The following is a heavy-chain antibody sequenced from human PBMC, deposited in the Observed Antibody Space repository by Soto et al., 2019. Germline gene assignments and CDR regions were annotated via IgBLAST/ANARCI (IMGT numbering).Heavy chain of an antibody. D-gene: IGHD3-16*02. CDR1: GGSFSGYY. CDR3: AKGRVGDYVWGSYRSNWFDP. CDR2: INHSGST. V-gene: IGHV4-34*01. Sequence: SETLSLTCAVYGGSFSGYYWSWIRQPPGKGLEWIGEINHSGSTNYNPSLKSRVTISVDTSKNQFSLKLSSVTSADTAVYYCAKGRVGDYVWGSYRSNWFDPWGQGTLVTVSS. J-gene: IGHJ5*02.